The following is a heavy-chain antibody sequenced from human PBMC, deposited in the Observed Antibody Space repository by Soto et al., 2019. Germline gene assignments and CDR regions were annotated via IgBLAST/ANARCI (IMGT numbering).Heavy chain of an antibody. J-gene: IGHJ5*02. Sequence: QVQLQQWGAGLLKPSETLSLTCAVYGGSFSGSFSDYYWSWIRQPPVTGLEWIGEVNHSGSTNYNPSLKSRVTISVDRSKYKFSLNLSYVTAADTAVYYCARGGKRNKIFGLVSAWFAPWGQGTLVTVSS. V-gene: IGHV4-34*01. CDR3: ARGGKRNKIFGLVSAWFAP. CDR2: VNHSGST. D-gene: IGHD3-3*01. CDR1: GGSFSGSFSDYY.